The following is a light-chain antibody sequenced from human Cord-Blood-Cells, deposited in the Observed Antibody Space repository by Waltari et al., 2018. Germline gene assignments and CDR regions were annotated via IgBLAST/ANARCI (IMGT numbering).Light chain of an antibody. CDR1: SSHIGSNP. Sequence: QSVLTQPPSASGTPGPRVTISCSGSSSHIGSNPVNWYQQLPGTAPKLLICSNNQRPSGVPDRFSGSKSGTSASLAISGLQSEDEADYYCAAWDDSLNGPVFGGGTKLTVL. V-gene: IGLV1-44*01. CDR3: AAWDDSLNGPV. J-gene: IGLJ3*02. CDR2: SNN.